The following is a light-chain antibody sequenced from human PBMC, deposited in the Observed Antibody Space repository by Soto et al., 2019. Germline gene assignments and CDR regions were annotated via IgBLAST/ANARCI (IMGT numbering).Light chain of an antibody. CDR2: WAS. V-gene: IGKV4-1*01. J-gene: IGKJ2*01. CDR1: QSVLYSSTNKNY. CDR3: QQYYSTPYT. Sequence: DIVMTQSPDSLAVSLGERDTINCKASQSVLYSSTNKNYLAWYQQKPGQPPKLLFYWASTRESRVPDRFSGSGSGTDFTLTISSLQAEDVAVYYCQQYYSTPYTFGQGTKVEIK.